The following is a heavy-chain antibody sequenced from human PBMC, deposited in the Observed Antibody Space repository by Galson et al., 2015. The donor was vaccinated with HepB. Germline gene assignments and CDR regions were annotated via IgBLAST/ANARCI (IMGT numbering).Heavy chain of an antibody. Sequence: SLRLSCAASGFTFSSYGMHWVRQAPGKGLEWVAFIRYDGSNKYYADSVKGRFTISRDNSKNTLYLQMNSLRAEDTAVYYCAKGITGTTVTFDIWGQGTMVTVSS. D-gene: IGHD1-20*01. CDR3: AKGITGTTVTFDI. CDR2: IRYDGSNK. J-gene: IGHJ3*02. V-gene: IGHV3-30*02. CDR1: GFTFSSYG.